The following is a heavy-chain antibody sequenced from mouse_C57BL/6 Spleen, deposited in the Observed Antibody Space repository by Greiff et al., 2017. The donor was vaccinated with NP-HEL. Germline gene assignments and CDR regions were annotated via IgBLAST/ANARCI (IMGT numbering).Heavy chain of an antibody. D-gene: IGHD1-1*01. CDR2: IYPRSGNT. J-gene: IGHJ4*01. Sequence: QVQLQQSGAELARPGASVKLSCKASGYTFTSYGISWVKQRTGQGLEWIGEIYPRSGNTYYNEKFKGKATLTADKSSSTAYMELRSLTSEDSAVYVCARFYYYGSSPYAMDYWGQGTSVTVSS. V-gene: IGHV1-81*01. CDR1: GYTFTSYG. CDR3: ARFYYYGSSPYAMDY.